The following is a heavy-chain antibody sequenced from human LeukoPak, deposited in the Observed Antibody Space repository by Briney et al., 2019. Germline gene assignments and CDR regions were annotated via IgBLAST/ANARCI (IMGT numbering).Heavy chain of an antibody. D-gene: IGHD2-2*01. J-gene: IGHJ5*02. V-gene: IGHV4-4*07. CDR3: ARFFVRDIVVVPAAVDTNWFDP. CDR2: IYTSGST. Sequence: SETLSLTCTVSGGSISNYYWSWIRQPAGEGLEWIGRIYTSGSTNYNPSLKSRVTMSVDTSKNQFSLKLSSVTAADTAVYYCARFFVRDIVVVPAAVDTNWFDPWGQGTLVTVSS. CDR1: GGSISNYY.